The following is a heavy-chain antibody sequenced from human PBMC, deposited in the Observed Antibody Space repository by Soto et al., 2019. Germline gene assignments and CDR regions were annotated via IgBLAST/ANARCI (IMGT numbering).Heavy chain of an antibody. D-gene: IGHD6-6*01. Sequence: EVQLVESGGGLVQPGGSLRLSCAASGFTFSSYWMSWVRQAPGKGLEWVANIKPDGSEKYYVDSVRGRFTISRDNVENSLNLHMNSLRAEDAALYYGARDEARPLGYWGQGTLVTVSS. V-gene: IGHV3-7*01. CDR3: ARDEARPLGY. CDR1: GFTFSSYW. CDR2: IKPDGSEK. J-gene: IGHJ4*02.